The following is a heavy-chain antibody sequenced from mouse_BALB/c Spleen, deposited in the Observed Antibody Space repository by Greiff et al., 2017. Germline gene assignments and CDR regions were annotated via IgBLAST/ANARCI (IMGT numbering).Heavy chain of an antibody. J-gene: IGHJ4*01. D-gene: IGHD1-1*01. V-gene: IGHV1-14*01. Sequence: VQLQQSGPELVKPGASVKMSCKASGYTFTSYVMHWVKQKPGQGLEWIGYINPYNDGTKYNEKFKGKATLTSDKSSSTAYMELSSLTSEDSAVYYCAREEDYGSSVYAMDYGGQGTSVTVSS. CDR1: GYTFTSYV. CDR2: INPYNDGT. CDR3: AREEDYGSSVYAMDY.